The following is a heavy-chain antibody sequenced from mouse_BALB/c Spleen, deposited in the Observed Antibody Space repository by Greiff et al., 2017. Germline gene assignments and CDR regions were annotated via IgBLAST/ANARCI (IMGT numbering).Heavy chain of an antibody. V-gene: IGHV5-17*02. CDR2: ISSGSSTI. CDR1: GFTFSSFG. CDR3: ARTYYGNYYAMDY. D-gene: IGHD2-10*01. Sequence: EVKLMESGGGLVQPGGSRKLSCAASGFTFSSFGMHWVRQAPEKGLEWVAYISSGSSTIYYADTVKGRFTISRDNPKNTLFLQMTSLRSEDTAMYYCARTYYGNYYAMDYWGQGTSVTVSS. J-gene: IGHJ4*01.